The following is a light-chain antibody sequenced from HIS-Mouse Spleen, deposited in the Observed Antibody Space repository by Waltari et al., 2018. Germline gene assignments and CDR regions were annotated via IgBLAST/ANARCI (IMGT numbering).Light chain of an antibody. CDR1: SGSIASNH. CDR3: QSYDSSNQGV. CDR2: EDN. V-gene: IGLV6-57*02. Sequence: NFMLTQPHSVSESPGKTVTISCTGSSGSIASNHVQWSQQRPGSAPTTVIYEDNQRPSGVPDRFSGSIDSSSNSASLTISGLKTEDEADYYCQSYDSSNQGVFGGGTKLTVL. J-gene: IGLJ3*02.